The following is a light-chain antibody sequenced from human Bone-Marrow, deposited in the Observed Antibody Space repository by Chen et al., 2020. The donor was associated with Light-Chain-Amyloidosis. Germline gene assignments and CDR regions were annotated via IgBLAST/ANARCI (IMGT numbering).Light chain of an antibody. CDR2: GAS. CDR3: QKYGSSPTWT. V-gene: IGKV3-20*01. Sequence: EIVLTQSPGTLSLSPGERATLSCRASQSVSSSYLAWYQQKPGQAPRLLIYGASSMATGIPDRFSGSGSGTDFTLTISRLEPEGFAVYYCQKYGSSPTWTFGQGTKVEIK. CDR1: QSVSSSY. J-gene: IGKJ1*01.